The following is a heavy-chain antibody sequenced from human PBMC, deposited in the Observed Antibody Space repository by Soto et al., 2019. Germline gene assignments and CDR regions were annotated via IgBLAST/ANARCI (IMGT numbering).Heavy chain of an antibody. CDR2: VFNDESSI. V-gene: IGHV3-30-3*01. Sequence: PGVSLRLSWTASGSGFSALAMHWIRQPPGKGLEWVAVVFNDESSISYADSVKGRFTISRDNSRKTLYLQMTSLRLEDTALYYCATGAAYYYDTSRYWGNGTLVTVSS. CDR3: ATGAAYYYDTSRY. D-gene: IGHD3-22*01. J-gene: IGHJ4*01. CDR1: GSGFSALA.